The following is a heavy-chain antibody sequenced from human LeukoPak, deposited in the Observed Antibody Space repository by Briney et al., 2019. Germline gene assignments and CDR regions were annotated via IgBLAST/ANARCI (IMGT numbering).Heavy chain of an antibody. V-gene: IGHV3-30*02. CDR1: GFTFSSYG. CDR2: IRYDGSNK. Sequence: GGSLRLSCATSGFTFSSYGMHWVRQAPGKGLEWVAFIRYDGSNKYYADSVKGRSTISRDNSKNTLYLQMNSLRAEDTAVYYCAKEGSYYGSGSYLDYWGQGTLVTVSS. J-gene: IGHJ4*02. CDR3: AKEGSYYGSGSYLDY. D-gene: IGHD3-10*01.